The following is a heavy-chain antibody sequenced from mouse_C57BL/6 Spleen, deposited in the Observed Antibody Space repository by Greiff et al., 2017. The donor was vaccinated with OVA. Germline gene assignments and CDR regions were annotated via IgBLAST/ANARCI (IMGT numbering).Heavy chain of an antibody. J-gene: IGHJ4*01. Sequence: QVQLQQPGAELVKPGASVKLSCKASGYTFTGYWMHWVKQRPGQGLEWIGMIHPNSGSTNYNEKFKSKATLTVDKSSSTAYMQLSSLTSEDSAVYYCARSSNYYAMDYWGQGTSVTVSS. D-gene: IGHD2-5*01. CDR2: IHPNSGST. CDR1: GYTFTGYW. CDR3: ARSSNYYAMDY. V-gene: IGHV1-64*01.